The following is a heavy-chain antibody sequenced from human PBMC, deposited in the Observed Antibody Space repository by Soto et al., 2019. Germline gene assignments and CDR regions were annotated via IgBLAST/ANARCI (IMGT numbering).Heavy chain of an antibody. CDR1: GFTFRTYA. CDR2: ISRGGDST. D-gene: IGHD2-15*01. J-gene: IGHJ4*02. CDR3: AKEGYCRGASCAHLDY. Sequence: EVQLLESGGGLAQPGGSLRLSCAASGFTFRTYAMSWVRQAPGKGLEWGSAISRGGDSTYYGDSVKGRFTISRDNSKNTLFLQMSSPRAEDTGVYFCAKEGYCRGASCAHLDYWGQGALVPVSA. V-gene: IGHV3-23*01.